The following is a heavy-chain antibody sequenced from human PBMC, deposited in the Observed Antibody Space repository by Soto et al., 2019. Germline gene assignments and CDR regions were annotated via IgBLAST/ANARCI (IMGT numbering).Heavy chain of an antibody. CDR2: IIPIFGTA. CDR3: ARGMADDRDYYDSSGYEGNWFDP. V-gene: IGHV1-69*13. CDR1: GGTFSSYA. D-gene: IGHD3-22*01. J-gene: IGHJ5*02. Sequence: ASVKVSCKASGGTFSSYAISWVRQAPGQGLEWMGGIIPIFGTANYAQKFQGRVTITADESTSTAYMELSSLRSEDTAVYYCARGMADDRDYYDSSGYEGNWFDPWGQGTLVTVSS.